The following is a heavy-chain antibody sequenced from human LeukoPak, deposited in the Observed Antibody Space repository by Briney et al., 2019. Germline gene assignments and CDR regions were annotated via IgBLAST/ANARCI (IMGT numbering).Heavy chain of an antibody. J-gene: IGHJ4*02. CDR1: GFTFGSYA. CDR3: AKEGKSLDFDY. V-gene: IGHV3-9*01. Sequence: GGSLRLSCAASGFTFGSYAMSWVRQAPGKGLEWVSGISWNSGSIGYADSVKGRFTISRDNAKNSLYLQMNSLRAEDTALYYCAKEGKSLDFDYWGQGTLVTVSS. CDR2: ISWNSGSI.